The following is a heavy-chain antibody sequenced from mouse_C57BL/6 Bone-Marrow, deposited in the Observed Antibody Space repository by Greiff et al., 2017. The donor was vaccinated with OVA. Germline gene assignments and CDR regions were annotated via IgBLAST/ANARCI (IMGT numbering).Heavy chain of an antibody. CDR1: GYTFTSYG. D-gene: IGHD2-2*01. V-gene: IGHV1-81*01. CDR3: ARNGYQFAY. Sequence: QVQLQQSGAELARPGASVKLSCKASGYTFTSYGISWVKQRTGQGLEWIGEIYPTSGNTYYNEQFKGKATLTADKSSSTAYMELRSLTSEDSAVYFCARNGYQFAYWGQGTLVTVSA. CDR2: IYPTSGNT. J-gene: IGHJ3*01.